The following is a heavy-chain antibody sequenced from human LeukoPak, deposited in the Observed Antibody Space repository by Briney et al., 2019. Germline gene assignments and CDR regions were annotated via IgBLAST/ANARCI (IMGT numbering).Heavy chain of an antibody. D-gene: IGHD3-10*01. CDR2: VKSDGSDT. J-gene: IGHJ4*02. CDR1: GSTFSRYW. Sequence: GGSLRLSCAASGSTFSRYWMHWVRQAPGKGLVWVSRVKSDGSDTIYADSVKGRFAISRDNAKNTLYLQMDSLRAEDTAVYYCTTGIGNYYYYWGQGTLVTVAS. CDR3: TTGIGNYYYY. V-gene: IGHV3-74*01.